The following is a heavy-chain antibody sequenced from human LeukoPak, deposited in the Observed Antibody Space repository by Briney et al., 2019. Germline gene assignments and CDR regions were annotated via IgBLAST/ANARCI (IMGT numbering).Heavy chain of an antibody. CDR2: ISYDGSNK. CDR1: GFTFSSYA. CDR3: ARDLIRDSGSYLGLDY. D-gene: IGHD1-26*01. Sequence: PGRSLRLSCAASGFTFSSYAKHWVRQAPGKGLEWVAVISYDGSNKYYADSVKGRFTISRDNSKNTLYLQMNSLRAEDTAVYYCARDLIRDSGSYLGLDYWGQGTLVTVSS. V-gene: IGHV3-30-3*01. J-gene: IGHJ4*02.